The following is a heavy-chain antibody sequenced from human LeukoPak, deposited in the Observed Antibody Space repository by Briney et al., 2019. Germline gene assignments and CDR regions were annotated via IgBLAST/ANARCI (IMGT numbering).Heavy chain of an antibody. CDR1: GFTIRSYS. CDR3: ARVEASGYDYGAFDY. V-gene: IGHV3-48*04. Sequence: GGSLRLSCAASGFTIRSYSMNWVRQPPGKGLEWVSYISSSSSTIYYADSVKGRFTISRDNAKNSLYLQMNSLRAEDTAVYYCARVEASGYDYGAFDYWGQGTLVTVSS. CDR2: ISSSSSTI. D-gene: IGHD5-12*01. J-gene: IGHJ4*02.